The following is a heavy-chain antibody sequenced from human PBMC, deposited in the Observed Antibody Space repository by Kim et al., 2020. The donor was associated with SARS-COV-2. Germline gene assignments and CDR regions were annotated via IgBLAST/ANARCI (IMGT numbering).Heavy chain of an antibody. CDR2: INAGNGNT. Sequence: ASVKVSCKASGYTFTSYAMHWVRQAPGQRLEWMGWINAGNGNTKYSQKFQGRVTITRDTSASTAYMELSSLRSEDTAMYYCARDGGVVPAAFDYWGQGTLVTVSS. CDR3: ARDGGVVPAAFDY. D-gene: IGHD2-2*01. J-gene: IGHJ4*02. CDR1: GYTFTSYA. V-gene: IGHV1-3*01.